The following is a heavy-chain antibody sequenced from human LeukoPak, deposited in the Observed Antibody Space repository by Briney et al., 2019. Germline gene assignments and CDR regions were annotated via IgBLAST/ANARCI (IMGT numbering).Heavy chain of an antibody. V-gene: IGHV3-7*01. CDR3: ARQPIYEAYFDF. J-gene: IGHJ4*02. Sequence: GGSLRLSGVASGFPFASYWLTWVRQAPGKGLEWVANIKHDGSEKNFVDSVKGRFTISRDNAENSLFLQMNSLRADDTAVYFCARQPIYEAYFDFWGQGTLVTVSS. CDR2: IKHDGSEK. CDR1: GFPFASYW. D-gene: IGHD3-16*01.